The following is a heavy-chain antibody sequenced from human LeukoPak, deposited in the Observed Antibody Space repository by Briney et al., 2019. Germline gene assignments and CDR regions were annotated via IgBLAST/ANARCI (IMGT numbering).Heavy chain of an antibody. V-gene: IGHV4-34*01. CDR3: ARGLVVPAASIYPAYYYYYMDV. CDR2: INHSGST. Sequence: SETLSLTCAVYGGSFSGYYWSWIRQPPGKGLEWIGEINHSGSTNYNPSLKSRVTISVDTSKNQFSLKLSSVTAADTAVYYCARGLVVPAASIYPAYYYYYMDVWGKGTTVTVS. J-gene: IGHJ6*03. CDR1: GGSFSGYY. D-gene: IGHD2-2*01.